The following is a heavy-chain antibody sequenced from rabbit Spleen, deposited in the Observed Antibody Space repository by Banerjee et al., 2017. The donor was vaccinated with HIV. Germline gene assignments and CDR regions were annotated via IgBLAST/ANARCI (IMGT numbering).Heavy chain of an antibody. J-gene: IGHJ4*01. V-gene: IGHV1S40*01. D-gene: IGHD4-1*01. Sequence: QSLAESGGDLVKPGASLTLACTASGIDFSNYYYMCWVRQAPGKGLEWIACIYTVSDGTWHASWVNGRFTNFKTPSTTVILQMARLTVADPATYSFERHEPNSGWGGDLGGPGTLVTV. CDR3: ERHEPNSGWGGDL. CDR2: IYTVSDGT. CDR1: GIDFSNYYY.